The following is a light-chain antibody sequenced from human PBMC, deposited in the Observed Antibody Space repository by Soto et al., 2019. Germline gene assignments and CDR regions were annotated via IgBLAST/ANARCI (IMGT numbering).Light chain of an antibody. CDR1: QTVRNNY. CDR3: QQFSSYPLT. CDR2: DAS. V-gene: IGKV3-20*01. Sequence: ALKQSPVTLSVSPGDIATLSCRASQTVRNNYLACYQQKPGQAPSLLIYDASSRATGIPDRFSGGGSGTDFTLTISRLEPEDLAVYYGQQFSSYPLTFGGGTKV. J-gene: IGKJ4*01.